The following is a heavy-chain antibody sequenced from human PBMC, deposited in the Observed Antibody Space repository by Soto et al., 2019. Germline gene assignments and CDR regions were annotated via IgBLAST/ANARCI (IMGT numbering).Heavy chain of an antibody. CDR1: GFSLSSTRMA. V-gene: IGHV2-5*02. J-gene: IGHJ4*02. CDR2: IYWDDDK. Sequence: QITLKESGPTLVKPTQTLTLTCTFSGFSLSSTRMAVGWIRQPPGKALEWLALIYWDDDKRYSPFLKSRLTITKYTSKNQVVLTMSNMDPVYTARYYCAHIVVAGLGYYFDYWGQGTLVTVSS. D-gene: IGHD6-19*01. CDR3: AHIVVAGLGYYFDY.